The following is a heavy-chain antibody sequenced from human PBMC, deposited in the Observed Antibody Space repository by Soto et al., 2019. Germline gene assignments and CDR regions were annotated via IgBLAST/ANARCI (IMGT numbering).Heavy chain of an antibody. Sequence: QVPLVESGGGLVQPGGSLRLSCAASGFTFSDYSMSWIRQAPGKGLEWVSYISSSSSDTNYADAVKGRFTISGDNAKNSLYLQMNHLTAEDTAVYYCAIAFRTGSGWYKGADYWGQGTLVTVSS. CDR1: GFTFSDYS. V-gene: IGHV3-11*05. CDR3: AIAFRTGSGWYKGADY. CDR2: ISSSSSDT. J-gene: IGHJ4*02. D-gene: IGHD6-19*01.